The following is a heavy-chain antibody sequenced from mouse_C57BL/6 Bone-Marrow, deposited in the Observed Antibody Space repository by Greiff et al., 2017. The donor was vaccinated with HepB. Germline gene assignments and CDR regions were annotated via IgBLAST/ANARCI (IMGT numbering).Heavy chain of an antibody. Sequence: EVQLQESGPGLVKPSQSLSLTCSVTGYSITSGYYWNWIRQFPGNKLEWMGYIIYNGSNNYNPSLKNRITITSDTSKNQVFLKLNSVTTEDTATYYCARDVDRYFDYWGQGTTLTVSS. J-gene: IGHJ2*01. V-gene: IGHV3-6*01. CDR3: ARDVDRYFDY. CDR2: IIYNGSN. CDR1: GYSITSGYY.